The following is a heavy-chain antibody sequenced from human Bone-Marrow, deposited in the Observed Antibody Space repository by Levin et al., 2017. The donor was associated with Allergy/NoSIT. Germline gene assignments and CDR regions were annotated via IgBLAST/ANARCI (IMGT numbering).Heavy chain of an antibody. V-gene: IGHV3-30*03. CDR1: RMRFSRAV. J-gene: IGHJ4*02. Sequence: LSLTCAGPRMRFSRAVIHWVRQPPGKGLEWVAVIAHDASNTIYADSVKGRFTISRDNSEGILYLQMNSLRVDDTALYFCAGAGPTSNYADAFDWWGQGALVTVAS. D-gene: IGHD3-16*01. CDR2: IAHDASNT. CDR3: AGAGPTSNYADAFDW.